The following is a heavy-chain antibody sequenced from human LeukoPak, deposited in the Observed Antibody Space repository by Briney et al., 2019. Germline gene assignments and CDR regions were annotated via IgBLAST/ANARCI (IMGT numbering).Heavy chain of an antibody. J-gene: IGHJ4*02. CDR2: IIPIFGTA. D-gene: IGHD5-18*01. Sequence: VSAANVSCKASGGTFSSYAISWVRQAPGQGLEWMGGIIPIFGTANYAQKFQGRVTITTDESTSTDYMALSSLRSDHTAVYYCAGDRYSYGTEEAYFDYWGQGTLVTVSS. CDR1: GGTFSSYA. V-gene: IGHV1-69*05. CDR3: AGDRYSYGTEEAYFDY.